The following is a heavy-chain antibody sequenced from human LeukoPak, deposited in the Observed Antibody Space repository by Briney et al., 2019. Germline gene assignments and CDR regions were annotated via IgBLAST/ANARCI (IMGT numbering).Heavy chain of an antibody. V-gene: IGHV3-64*01. D-gene: IGHD1-14*01. CDR1: GFTFSSYA. J-gene: IGHJ3*02. CDR2: ISRNGGNT. CDR3: ARVKVSGAFDI. Sequence: GGSLRLSRAASGFTFSSYAMHWVRQAPGKGLEFVSAISRNGGNTYYASSVKGRFTISRDNSKNTLYLQMGSLRAEDMAVYYCARVKVSGAFDIWGQGTMVTVSS.